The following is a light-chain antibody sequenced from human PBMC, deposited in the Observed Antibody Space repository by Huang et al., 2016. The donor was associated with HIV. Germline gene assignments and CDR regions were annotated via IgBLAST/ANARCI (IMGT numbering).Light chain of an antibody. V-gene: IGKV1-5*03. J-gene: IGKJ4*01. CDR1: QSISTW. Sequence: DIQMTQTPSTLSASVRDRVTITCRASQSISTWLAWYQQKPGKAPKLLIYKASSLESGVPSRFSGSGSGTEFTLTISSLQPDDFAGYYCQQYDSYPLTFGGGTKVEIK. CDR3: QQYDSYPLT. CDR2: KAS.